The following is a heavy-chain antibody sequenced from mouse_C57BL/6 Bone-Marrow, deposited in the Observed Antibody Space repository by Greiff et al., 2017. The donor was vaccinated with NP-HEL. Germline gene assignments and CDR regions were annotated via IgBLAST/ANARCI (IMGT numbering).Heavy chain of an antibody. CDR2: IYPGDGDT. V-gene: IGHV1-80*01. J-gene: IGHJ3*01. Sequence: VQLLESGAELVKPGASVKISCKASGYEFSNYWMNWVKQRPGKGLEWIGQIYPGDGDTNYNGKFKDKATLTADKSSSTAYMQLSRLASEDSAVYFCARGAYGGQGTLVTVSA. CDR1: GYEFSNYW. CDR3: ARGAY.